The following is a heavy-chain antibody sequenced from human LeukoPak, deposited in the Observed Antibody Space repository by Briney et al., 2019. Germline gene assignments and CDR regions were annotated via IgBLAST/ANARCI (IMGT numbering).Heavy chain of an antibody. J-gene: IGHJ5*02. V-gene: IGHV4-61*02. Sequence: SETLSLTCTVSGDSISSGDYYWSWIRQPAWKGLEWIGRISSSGSTNYNPSLKSRVTISVDTSKNQFSLKLSSVTAADTAVYYCARAGRWLRFRRNWFDPWGQGTLVTVSS. CDR3: ARAGRWLRFRRNWFDP. CDR2: ISSSGST. D-gene: IGHD5-12*01. CDR1: GDSISSGDYY.